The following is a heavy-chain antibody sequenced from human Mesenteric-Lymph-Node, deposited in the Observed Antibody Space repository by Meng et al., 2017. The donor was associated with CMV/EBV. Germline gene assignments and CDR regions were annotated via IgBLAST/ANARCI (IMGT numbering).Heavy chain of an antibody. V-gene: IGHV6-1*01. J-gene: IGHJ4*02. Sequence: QTQLQPVGPGLLKSSRTPSETFTLHGDSISCKAAAWNWIRQSPSRGLEWLGRTYSRSESYNDYAVSVKSRISVNLDTSKNQLSLHLNFVTPEDTAVYYCAYFGDLPPLWWGQGTLVTVSS. CDR3: AYFGDLPPLW. D-gene: IGHD3-16*01. CDR1: GDSISCKAAA. CDR2: TYSRSESYN.